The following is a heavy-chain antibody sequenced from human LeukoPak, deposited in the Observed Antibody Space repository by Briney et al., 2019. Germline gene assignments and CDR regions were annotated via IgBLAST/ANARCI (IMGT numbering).Heavy chain of an antibody. CDR2: INPSGGST. J-gene: IGHJ4*02. CDR3: APSTYYFDY. Sequence: ASVKVSCKASGYTFASYYMHWVRQAPGQGLEWMGIINPSGGSTSYAQKLRGRVTMTRDTSTSTVYMELSSLRSEDTAVYYCAPSTYYFDYWGQGTLVTVSS. V-gene: IGHV1-46*01. CDR1: GYTFASYY.